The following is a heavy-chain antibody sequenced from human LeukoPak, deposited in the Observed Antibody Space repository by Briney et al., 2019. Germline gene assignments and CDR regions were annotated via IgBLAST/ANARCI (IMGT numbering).Heavy chain of an antibody. D-gene: IGHD6-19*01. CDR1: GFTFSSYA. V-gene: IGHV3-23*01. CDR3: AIPPGIAVAGRNWFDP. J-gene: IGHJ5*02. Sequence: GGSLRLSCAASGFTFSSYAMSWVRQAPGKGLEWVSGISGSGGSTYYADSVKGRFTISRDNSKNALYLQMNSLRAEDTAVYYCAIPPGIAVAGRNWFDPWGQGTLVTVSS. CDR2: ISGSGGST.